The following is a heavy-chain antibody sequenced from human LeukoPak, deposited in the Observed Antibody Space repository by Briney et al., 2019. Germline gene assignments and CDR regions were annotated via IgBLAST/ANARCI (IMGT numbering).Heavy chain of an antibody. D-gene: IGHD1-7*01. CDR3: AREGLLYNWNYWFDP. V-gene: IGHV1-18*01. J-gene: IGHJ5*02. CDR2: ISAYNGNT. CDR1: GYTFTSYG. Sequence: ASVKVSCKASGYTFTSYGISWVRQAPGQGLEWMGWISAYNGNTNYAQKLQGRVTMTTDTSTSTAYMELRSLRSDDTAVYYCAREGLLYNWNYWFDPWGQGTLVTVSS.